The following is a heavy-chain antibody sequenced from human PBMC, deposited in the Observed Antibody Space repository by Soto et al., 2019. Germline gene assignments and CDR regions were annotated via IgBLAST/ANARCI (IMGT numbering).Heavy chain of an antibody. CDR3: AKSPPAVAGYFDY. CDR1: GFTFSSSG. D-gene: IGHD6-19*01. V-gene: IGHV3-30*18. Sequence: QVQLVESGGGVVQPGRSLRLSCAASGFTFSSSGMHWVRQAPGKGLEWVAVTSFDGSSGYYADSVRGRFTISRDNSNNPLYLQMNSLRAEDTPVYYCAKSPPAVAGYFDYWGQGTLVTVSS. CDR2: TSFDGSSG. J-gene: IGHJ4*02.